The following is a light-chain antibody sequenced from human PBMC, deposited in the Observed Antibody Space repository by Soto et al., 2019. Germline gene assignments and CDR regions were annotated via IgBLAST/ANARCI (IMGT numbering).Light chain of an antibody. Sequence: DIQLTQSPSFLSASVGDRXTIXXXASQGINSYLGWYQQKPGKAPKLLIYAASTLQSGVPSRFSGSGSGTEFTLTISSLQPXXXXTXXXXXXXSYPITFGPGTKVDI. J-gene: IGKJ3*01. CDR3: XXXXSYPIT. CDR1: QGINSY. V-gene: IGKV1-9*01. CDR2: AAS.